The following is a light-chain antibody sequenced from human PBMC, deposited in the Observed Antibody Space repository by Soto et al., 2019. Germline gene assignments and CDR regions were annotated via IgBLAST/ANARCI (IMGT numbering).Light chain of an antibody. V-gene: IGKV1-5*03. CDR2: KAS. Sequence: DIQMTQSPSTLSASVGDRVTITCRASQSISSWLAWSQQKPGTAPKLLIYKASTLESGVPSRFSGIRSGTEFTLSVSSLQPDDFATYYCQQYNDSFPYTFGQGTKLEIK. CDR3: QQYNDSFPYT. CDR1: QSISSW. J-gene: IGKJ2*01.